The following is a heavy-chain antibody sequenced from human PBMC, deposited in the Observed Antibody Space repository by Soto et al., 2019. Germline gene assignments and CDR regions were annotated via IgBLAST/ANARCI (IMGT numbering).Heavy chain of an antibody. CDR2: IIPIFGTA. CDR3: ASRVRGYSSGWYWNY. D-gene: IGHD6-19*01. V-gene: IGHV1-69*01. Sequence: QVQLVQSGAEVKKPGSSVKVSCKASGVTFSSYAISWVRQAPGQGLEWMGGIIPIFGTANYAQKFQGRLTITADESTSTAYMKLSSLRSEDTAVYYCASRVRGYSSGWYWNYWGQGTLVSVSS. J-gene: IGHJ4*02. CDR1: GVTFSSYA.